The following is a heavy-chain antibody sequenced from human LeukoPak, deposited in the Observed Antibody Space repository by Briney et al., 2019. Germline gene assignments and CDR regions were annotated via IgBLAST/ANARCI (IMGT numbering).Heavy chain of an antibody. CDR2: IHYSGST. Sequence: SETLSLTCTVSGGSISSSSYYWAWIRQPPGKGLEWSGSIHYSGSTYYNPSLQSRVTISIDTSKNQFSLKLRFVTAADTAVYYCARVRCSGGSCPYYYYYYYMDVWGKGTTVTVSS. J-gene: IGHJ6*03. CDR3: ARVRCSGGSCPYYYYYYYMDV. V-gene: IGHV4-39*07. CDR1: GGSISSSSYY. D-gene: IGHD2-15*01.